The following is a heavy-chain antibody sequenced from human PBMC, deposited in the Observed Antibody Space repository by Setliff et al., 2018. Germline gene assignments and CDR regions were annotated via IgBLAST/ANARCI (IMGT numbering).Heavy chain of an antibody. CDR2: ISAYNGNT. Sequence: ASVKVSCKASGGTFSSYAISWVRQAPGQGLEWMGWISAYNGNTNYAQKFQGRVTMTTDTSTRTAYMEVTSLRSDDTAVYYCATEKFPGDWGDYWGQGTLVTVSS. CDR1: GGTFSSYA. CDR3: ATEKFPGDWGDY. D-gene: IGHD2-21*01. J-gene: IGHJ4*02. V-gene: IGHV1-18*01.